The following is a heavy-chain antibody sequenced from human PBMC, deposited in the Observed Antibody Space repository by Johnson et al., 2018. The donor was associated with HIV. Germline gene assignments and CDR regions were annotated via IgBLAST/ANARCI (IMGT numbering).Heavy chain of an antibody. D-gene: IGHD4-11*01. CDR3: AKDISAYSNYGGLAFDI. Sequence: VQLVESGGGVVRPGGSLRLSCAASGFTFDDYAMHWVRQAPGKGLEGVSGIRWNSGSIGYADSVKGRFTISRDNAKNSLYLQMNSLRAEDTALYYCAKDISAYSNYGGLAFDIWGPGTMVTVSS. J-gene: IGHJ3*02. V-gene: IGHV3-9*01. CDR1: GFTFDDYA. CDR2: IRWNSGSI.